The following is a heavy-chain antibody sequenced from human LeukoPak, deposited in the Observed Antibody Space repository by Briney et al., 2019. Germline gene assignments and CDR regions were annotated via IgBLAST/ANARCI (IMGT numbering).Heavy chain of an antibody. CDR1: GYTFTSHG. D-gene: IGHD6-19*01. V-gene: IGHV1-18*01. J-gene: IGHJ4*02. CDR2: IFPYHGNT. CDR3: ARASSIAVPADY. Sequence: ASVKVSCKASGYTFTSHGISWVRRAPGQGLEWMGWIFPYHGNTNYAQNLQGRVTMTTDTSTNTAYLELRSLRSDDTAVYYCARASSIAVPADYWGQGTLVIASS.